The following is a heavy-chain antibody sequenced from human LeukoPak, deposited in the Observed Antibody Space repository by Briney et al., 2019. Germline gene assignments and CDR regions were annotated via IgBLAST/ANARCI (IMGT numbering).Heavy chain of an antibody. CDR1: GFTFSSYA. Sequence: GGSLRLSCGASGFTFSSYAMSWVRQAPGKGLEWVSAISGSGGSTYYADSVKGRFTISRDNSKNTLYLQMNSLRAEVTAVYCYAKVRIAVARWDYFDYWGEGALVTVSS. V-gene: IGHV3-23*01. CDR3: AKVRIAVARWDYFDY. CDR2: ISGSGGST. D-gene: IGHD6-19*01. J-gene: IGHJ4*02.